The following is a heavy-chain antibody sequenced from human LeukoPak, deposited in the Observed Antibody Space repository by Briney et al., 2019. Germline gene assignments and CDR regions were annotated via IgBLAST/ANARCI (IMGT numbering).Heavy chain of an antibody. D-gene: IGHD2-21*02. J-gene: IGHJ4*02. Sequence: SETLSLTCTVSGGSISSNYWSWIRQPPGKGLEWIGYIYHSGSTNHNPSLKSRVTISVDTSKNQFSLMLSSVTAADTAVYYCARYSAPVTSIDYWGQGTLVTVSS. V-gene: IGHV4-59*01. CDR2: IYHSGST. CDR1: GGSISSNY. CDR3: ARYSAPVTSIDY.